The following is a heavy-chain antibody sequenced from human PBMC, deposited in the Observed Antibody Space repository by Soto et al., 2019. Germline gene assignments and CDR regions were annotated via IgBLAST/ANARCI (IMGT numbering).Heavy chain of an antibody. CDR3: ARTITGTTLGSDAFDI. D-gene: IGHD1-20*01. Sequence: GGSLRISFAASGFTFSSYSMNWVRPAPGKGLEWVSYISSSSSTIYYADSVKGRFTISRDNAKNSLYLQMNSLRDEDTAVYYCARTITGTTLGSDAFDIWGQGTMVTVSS. V-gene: IGHV3-48*02. CDR1: GFTFSSYS. J-gene: IGHJ3*02. CDR2: ISSSSSTI.